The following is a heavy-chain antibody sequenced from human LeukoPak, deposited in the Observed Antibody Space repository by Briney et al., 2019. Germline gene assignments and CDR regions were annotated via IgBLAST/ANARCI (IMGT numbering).Heavy chain of an antibody. CDR3: ASDSPDGSGTYYNDSPDY. Sequence: ASVKLSCKASGYTFSSYGISWVRQAPGQGLGWMGWSSAYNGNTNYRQKLQGRVTMTTDTSTSTAYMDLRSLRSDDTAIYYCASDSPDGSGTYYNDSPDYWGQGTLVTVSS. CDR1: GYTFSSYG. J-gene: IGHJ4*02. V-gene: IGHV1-18*01. CDR2: SSAYNGNT. D-gene: IGHD3-10*01.